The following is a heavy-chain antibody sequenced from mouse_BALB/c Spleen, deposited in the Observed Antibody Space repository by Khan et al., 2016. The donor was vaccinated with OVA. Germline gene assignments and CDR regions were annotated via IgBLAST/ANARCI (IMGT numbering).Heavy chain of an antibody. D-gene: IGHD4-1*01. CDR1: GYTFTDYV. CDR2: IYPGSDST. CDR3: ARACWDVFAY. V-gene: IGHV1-77*01. Sequence: QIQLVQSGPELVKPGASVKMSCKASGYTFTDYVMNWVKQRNGQGLEWIGQIYPGSDSTYYNEKFKGKATLTADRSSSTAYMQLSNLTSEDSAVYFCARACWDVFAYWGQGTLVTVSA. J-gene: IGHJ3*01.